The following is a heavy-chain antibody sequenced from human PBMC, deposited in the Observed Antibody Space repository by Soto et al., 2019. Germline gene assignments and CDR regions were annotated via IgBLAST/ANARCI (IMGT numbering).Heavy chain of an antibody. V-gene: IGHV4-31*03. D-gene: IGHD3-10*01. CDR3: ARADYATGSYYQDY. J-gene: IGHJ4*02. CDR1: GGSVRRGNYY. CDR2: ISNSGRT. Sequence: QVQLQESGPGLVKPSQTLSLTCTVSGGSVRRGNYYWSWIRQFPGKGLEWIGYISNSGRTHYNPSLMKRITILVDTSKNQFFLELRSVTAADTALYYCARADYATGSYYQDYWGQGTLVTVSS.